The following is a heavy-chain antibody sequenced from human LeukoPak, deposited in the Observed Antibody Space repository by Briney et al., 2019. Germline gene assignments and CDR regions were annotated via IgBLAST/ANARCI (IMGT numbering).Heavy chain of an antibody. CDR2: ISSDGSAK. V-gene: IGHV3-30*03. Sequence: GGSLRLSCAASGFTFSSYWMTWVRQAPGKGLEWVAAISSDGSAKYYGDSVQGRFTVSRDNSKKTVYLEVNSLRIEDTAVYYCARQEEDSYFEHWGQGALVTVSS. D-gene: IGHD3-9*01. J-gene: IGHJ4*02. CDR1: GFTFSSYW. CDR3: ARQEEDSYFEH.